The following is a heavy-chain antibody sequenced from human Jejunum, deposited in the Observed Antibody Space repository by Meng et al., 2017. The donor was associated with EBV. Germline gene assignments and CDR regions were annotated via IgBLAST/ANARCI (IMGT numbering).Heavy chain of an antibody. CDR1: GFTFTNSH. Sequence: GGCGGGLGKPGESIRSLCAGSGFTFTNSHMTWVRQAPGKGLEWVGRIKRTTDGGTTDYAAPVKGRFTISRDDSKNTLYLQMNSLKTEDTAVYYCTDVGGDMIWGQGILVTVSS. CDR2: IKRTTDGGTT. D-gene: IGHD3-16*01. CDR3: TDVGGDMI. J-gene: IGHJ4*02. V-gene: IGHV3-15*01.